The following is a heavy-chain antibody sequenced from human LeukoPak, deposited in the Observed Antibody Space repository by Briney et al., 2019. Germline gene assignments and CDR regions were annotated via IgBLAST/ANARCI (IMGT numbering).Heavy chain of an antibody. J-gene: IGHJ4*02. V-gene: IGHV1-69*13. CDR1: GGTFSSYA. CDR2: IIPIFGTA. Sequence: ASVKVSCKASGGTFSSYAISWVRQAPGQGLEWMGGIIPIFGTANYAQKFQGRVTITADESTSTAYMELSRLRSEDTAVYYCARLGSSGPSSRHFDYWGQGTLVTVSS. CDR3: ARLGSSGPSSRHFDY. D-gene: IGHD3-22*01.